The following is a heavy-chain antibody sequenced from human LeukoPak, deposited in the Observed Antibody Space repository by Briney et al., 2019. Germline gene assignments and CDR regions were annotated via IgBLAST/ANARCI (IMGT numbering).Heavy chain of an antibody. V-gene: IGHV3-21*01. CDR3: ARDRAPTIITIFGVVTPRYGMDV. Sequence: GGSLRLSCAASGFTFSSYSMNWDRQAPGKGLEWVSSISSSSSYIYYADSVKGRFTISRDNAKNSLYLQVNSLRAEDTAVYYCARDRAPTIITIFGVVTPRYGMDVWGQGTTVTVSS. J-gene: IGHJ6*02. CDR1: GFTFSSYS. D-gene: IGHD3-3*01. CDR2: ISSSSSYI.